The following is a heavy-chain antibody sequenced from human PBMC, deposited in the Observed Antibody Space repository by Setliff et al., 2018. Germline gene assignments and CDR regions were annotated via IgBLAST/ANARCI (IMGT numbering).Heavy chain of an antibody. CDR2: MNSNTGGT. J-gene: IGHJ4*02. CDR1: GSNFIGYY. D-gene: IGHD1-7*01. CDR3: AWYNWNYGGFDY. V-gene: IGHV1-2*02. Sequence: GASVKVSCKASGSNFIGYYLYWLRQAPGQGLEWMGWMNSNTGGTNSAQKFQGRVTMTRDTSISTAYMELSRLRSDDTAVYYCAWYNWNYGGFDYWGQGTLVTVSS.